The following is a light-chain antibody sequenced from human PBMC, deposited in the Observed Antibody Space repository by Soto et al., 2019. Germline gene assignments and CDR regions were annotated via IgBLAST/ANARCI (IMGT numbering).Light chain of an antibody. CDR2: GNS. J-gene: IGLJ1*01. Sequence: QSVLTQPPSVSGAPGQRVTISCTGSSSNIGAGYDVYWYQQLPGTAPKLLIYGNSNRPSGVPDRFSGSKSGTSASLAITGLQAEDEADYYCQSYDSSLSGYVFGTGTKLTVL. CDR3: QSYDSSLSGYV. CDR1: SSNIGAGYD. V-gene: IGLV1-40*01.